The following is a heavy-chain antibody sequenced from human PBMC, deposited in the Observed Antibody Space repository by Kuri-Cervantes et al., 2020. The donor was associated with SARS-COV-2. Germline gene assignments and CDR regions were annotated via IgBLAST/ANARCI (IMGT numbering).Heavy chain of an antibody. J-gene: IGHJ5*02. CDR1: GFTFGNAW. CDR3: TSARYGSRRTSDH. CDR2: IKNKTEGGTT. D-gene: IGHD2-2*01. Sequence: GESLKISCAASGFTFGNAWMNWVRQAPGKGLEWVGHIKNKTEGGTTDYAAPVKGRFTISRDDSKNMLYLQMNSLKTDDTAVYYCTSARYGSRRTSDHWGQGTLVTVSS. V-gene: IGHV3-15*01.